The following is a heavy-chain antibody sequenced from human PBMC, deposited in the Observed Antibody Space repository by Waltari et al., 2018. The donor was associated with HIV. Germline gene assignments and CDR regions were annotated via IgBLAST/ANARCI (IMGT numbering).Heavy chain of an antibody. CDR1: GDSISSRNYY. D-gene: IGHD3-22*01. CDR3: ATTAFYYESSGFF. CDR2: FYHSGAT. J-gene: IGHJ4*02. Sequence: QLQLQESGPSLVKPSATLSLTCTVSGDSISSRNYYWGWIRQPPGKGLEWIGSFYHSGATYYNPSLKSRVAIFVDVSKNQFSLEVSSVTAADTAIYYCATTAFYYESSGFFWGQGALVSVSA. V-gene: IGHV4-39*01.